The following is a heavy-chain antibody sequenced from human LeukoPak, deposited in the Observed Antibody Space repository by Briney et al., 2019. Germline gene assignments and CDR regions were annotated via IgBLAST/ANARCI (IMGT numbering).Heavy chain of an antibody. CDR1: GFTFSSYA. CDR3: AKQKYDSSGYYSDY. D-gene: IGHD3-22*01. CDR2: ISVSGGTT. Sequence: GGSLRLSCAASGFTFSSYAVSWVRQAPGKGLEWVSTISVSGGTTYYVDSVKGRFTISRDNSENTLYLQMNSLRAEDTAVYYCAKQKYDSSGYYSDYWGQGTLVIVSS. V-gene: IGHV3-23*01. J-gene: IGHJ4*02.